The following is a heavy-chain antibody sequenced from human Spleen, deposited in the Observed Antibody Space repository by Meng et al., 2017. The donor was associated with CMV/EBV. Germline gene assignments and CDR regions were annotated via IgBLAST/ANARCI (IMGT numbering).Heavy chain of an antibody. J-gene: IGHJ4*02. Sequence: ASVKVSCKASGYTFTDYLVSWVRQAPGQGLEWMGRIHPNSGGTDFAPKFQGRVTMTRDTSITTTYMELSSLTSDDTAVYYCARVIAVAGTAPFDFWGQGTVVTVSS. CDR1: GYTFTDYL. V-gene: IGHV1-2*02. CDR3: ARVIAVAGTAPFDF. CDR2: IHPNSGGT. D-gene: IGHD6-19*01.